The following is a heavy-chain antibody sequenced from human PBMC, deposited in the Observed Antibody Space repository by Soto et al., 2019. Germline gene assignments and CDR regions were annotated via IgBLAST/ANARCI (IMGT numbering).Heavy chain of an antibody. CDR2: IYSTGNT. D-gene: IGHD6-13*01. Sequence: QLQLQESGPGLVKPSETLCLNCAVSGDSIRSSSYGGWIRQPPGKGLEWIGSIYSTGNTYYNPSLNSQVTISVDTSKNQFSLDVISVPAADTAVYYCRRRSRYSTDVWGQRTTVTVSS. V-gene: IGHV4-39*01. CDR3: RRRSRYSTDV. J-gene: IGHJ6*02. CDR1: GDSIRSSSY.